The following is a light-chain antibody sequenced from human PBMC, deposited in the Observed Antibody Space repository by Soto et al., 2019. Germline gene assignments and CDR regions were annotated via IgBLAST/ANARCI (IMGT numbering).Light chain of an antibody. Sequence: QSALTQPASVSGSPGQSITISCTGTSSDIGDYNFVSWYQQHPGKAPKLMIYHVTDRPSGVSIRFSGSKSGNTASLTISGLQADDEADYYCLSSTSDGNYVVFGGGTKVTVL. CDR1: SSDIGDYNF. CDR3: LSSTSDGNYVV. J-gene: IGLJ2*01. CDR2: HVT. V-gene: IGLV2-14*03.